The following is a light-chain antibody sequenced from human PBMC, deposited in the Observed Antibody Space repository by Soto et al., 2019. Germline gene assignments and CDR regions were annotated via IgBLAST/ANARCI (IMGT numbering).Light chain of an antibody. CDR3: QAWDSSTVV. V-gene: IGLV3-1*01. CDR2: QDS. J-gene: IGLJ2*01. CDR1: KLGDKY. Sequence: SYELTQPPSVSVSPGQTASITCSGVKLGDKYACWYQQKPGQSPVLVIYQDSKRPSGIPERFSGSNSGNTATLTISGTRAMDEADYYCQAWDSSTVVFGGGTKVTVL.